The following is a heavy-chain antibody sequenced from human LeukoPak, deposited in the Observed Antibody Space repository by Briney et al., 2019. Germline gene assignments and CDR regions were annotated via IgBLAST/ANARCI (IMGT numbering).Heavy chain of an antibody. Sequence: GASVKVSCKASGYTFTGYYMHWVRQAPVQGLEWVGWINPSSGDTNYAQNFQGRVTMTRDASISTAYMELSSLRSDDTAVYYCAREAGGSSWPLSHFDYWGQGTLVTVSS. V-gene: IGHV1-2*02. CDR1: GYTFTGYY. CDR3: AREAGGSSWPLSHFDY. D-gene: IGHD6-13*01. CDR2: INPSSGDT. J-gene: IGHJ4*02.